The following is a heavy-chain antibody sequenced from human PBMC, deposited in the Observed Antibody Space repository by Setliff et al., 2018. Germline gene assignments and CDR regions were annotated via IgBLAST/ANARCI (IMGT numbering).Heavy chain of an antibody. D-gene: IGHD3-22*01. Sequence: PSETLSLTCTVSGGSISSHYWSWIRQPPGKGLEWIGSIYYSGSTYYNPSLKSRVTISVDTSKNQFSLKLSSVTAADTAVFYCARLSGYYFDYWGQGTLVTVSS. CDR1: GGSISSHY. CDR3: ARLSGYYFDY. V-gene: IGHV4-59*05. J-gene: IGHJ4*02. CDR2: IYYSGST.